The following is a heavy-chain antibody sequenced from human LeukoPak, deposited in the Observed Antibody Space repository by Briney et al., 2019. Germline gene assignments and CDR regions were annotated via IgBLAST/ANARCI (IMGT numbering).Heavy chain of an antibody. J-gene: IGHJ4*02. Sequence: PGGSLRLSCAASGFTFSSYAMSWVRQAPGKGLEWVSVVYYDGSTSYADSVKGRFAISRDNSKNTLYLQMNGLRAEDTAVYYCTREIKGSSYFDYWGQGALVTVSS. CDR2: VYYDGST. CDR3: TREIKGSSYFDY. CDR1: GFTFSSYA. V-gene: IGHV3-53*01. D-gene: IGHD3-10*01.